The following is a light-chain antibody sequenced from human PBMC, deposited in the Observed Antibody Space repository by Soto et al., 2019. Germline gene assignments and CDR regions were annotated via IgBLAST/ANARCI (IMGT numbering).Light chain of an antibody. V-gene: IGKV3-20*01. J-gene: IGKJ5*01. CDR2: DIS. CDR3: QLYSRSPRQIT. Sequence: EIVLTQSPGTLSLSPGERATLSCRASQSVSSNYLGWYQQKPGQAPRLVIFDISNRATGIPDRFSGSGSGTDCTLTISRLEPEDFAVYYCQLYSRSPRQITFGQGTRLGIK. CDR1: QSVSSNY.